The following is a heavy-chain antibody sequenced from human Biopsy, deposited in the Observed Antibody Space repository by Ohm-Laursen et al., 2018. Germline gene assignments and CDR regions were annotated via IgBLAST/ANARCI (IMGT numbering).Heavy chain of an antibody. J-gene: IGHJ5*02. Sequence: TLSLTCTVSGGSISSETNYWGWIRQPPGKGLEWIGSIFYGGITYYNPSLKSRVTISVDTSKNQFSLNLSSVTGADTAAYYCARHPTGFWFDPWGQGTLVTVSS. CDR3: ARHPTGFWFDP. V-gene: IGHV4-39*01. CDR2: IFYGGIT. CDR1: GGSISSETNY.